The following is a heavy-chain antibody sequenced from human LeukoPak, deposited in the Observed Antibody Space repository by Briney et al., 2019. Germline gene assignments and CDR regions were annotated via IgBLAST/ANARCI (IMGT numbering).Heavy chain of an antibody. CDR2: IRYDGSNK. V-gene: IGHV3-30*02. CDR3: SAAEYYYYYYMDV. D-gene: IGHD2-2*01. Sequence: GGSLRLSRAASGFTFIKYGFHWVRQAPGKGLEWVAFIRYDGSNKYYADSVQGRFTISRDNSQNTLYLQMDSLRGEDTAVYYCSAAEYYYYYYMDVWGKGTTVTVSS. CDR1: GFTFIKYG. J-gene: IGHJ6*03.